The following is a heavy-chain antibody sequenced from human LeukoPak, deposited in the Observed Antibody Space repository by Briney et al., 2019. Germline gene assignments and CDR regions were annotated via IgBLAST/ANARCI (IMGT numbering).Heavy chain of an antibody. CDR3: ARDAGGGDWEDY. J-gene: IGHJ4*02. CDR2: IYYSGNT. D-gene: IGHD2-21*02. Sequence: SETLSLTCTVSGGSVSSSSYYWGWIRQPPGKGLEWIGSIYYSGNTYYNPSLKSRVTISVDTSKNQFSLKLTSVTAADTAVYYCARDAGGGDWEDYWGQGTLVTVSS. V-gene: IGHV4-39*02. CDR1: GGSVSSSSYY.